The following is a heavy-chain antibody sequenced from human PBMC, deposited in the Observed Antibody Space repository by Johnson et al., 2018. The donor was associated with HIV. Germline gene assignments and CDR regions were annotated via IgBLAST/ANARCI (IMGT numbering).Heavy chain of an antibody. J-gene: IGHJ3*02. CDR3: ARDRGAFDI. Sequence: QVQLVESGGGAVQPGRSLRLSSAASGFTFSCYDMHWVRQAPGKGLEWVAVISYDGSNKYYADSVKGRFTISRDNSKNTLYLQLNSLRAEDTAVYYLARDRGAFDIWGQGTMVTVSS. V-gene: IGHV3-30*04. CDR2: ISYDGSNK. CDR1: GFTFSCYD.